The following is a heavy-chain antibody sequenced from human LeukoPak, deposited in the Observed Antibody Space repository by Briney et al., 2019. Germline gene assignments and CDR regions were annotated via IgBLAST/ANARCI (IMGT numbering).Heavy chain of an antibody. CDR2: IWSDGTEK. J-gene: IGHJ4*02. Sequence: LAGGSLRLSCAASGFTYSHYGMHWVRQAPGKGLEWVAVIWSDGTEKYYGDAVKGRFTISRDNSINTLYLQMNSLTGEDTAVYYCAKDAERGFDYSNSLQYWGQGTLVTVSS. CDR1: GFTYSHYG. CDR3: AKDAERGFDYSNSLQY. D-gene: IGHD4-11*01. V-gene: IGHV3-33*06.